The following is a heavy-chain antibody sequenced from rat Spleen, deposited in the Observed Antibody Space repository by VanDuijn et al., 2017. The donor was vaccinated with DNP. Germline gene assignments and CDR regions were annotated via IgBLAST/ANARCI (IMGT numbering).Heavy chain of an antibody. V-gene: IGHV5-58*01. J-gene: IGHJ2*01. D-gene: IGHD4-3*01. CDR1: GFTFSTYW. CDR3: VRWNSGHFDY. Sequence: EVQLVETGGGLVQPGRSLKLSCVASGFTFSTYWMFWVRQAPGKGLEWVAYITYEGGGTYYRDSVKGRFTISRDNAKSTLYLQMNSLRSEEMATYYCVRWNSGHFDYWGQGVMVTVSS. CDR2: ITYEGGGT.